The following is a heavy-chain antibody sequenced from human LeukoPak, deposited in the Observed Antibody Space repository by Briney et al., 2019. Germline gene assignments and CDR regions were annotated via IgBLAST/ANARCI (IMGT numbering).Heavy chain of an antibody. J-gene: IGHJ4*02. Sequence: SETLSLTCTVSGTSISSHYWNWIRQPPGKGLECTGYIYYTGSTNYNPSLKSRVTISLDTSKHQFSLRLSSVTAADTAVYYCATHGHSYGYYYFDSWGQGTLVTVSS. V-gene: IGHV4-59*08. CDR1: GTSISSHY. CDR2: IYYTGST. CDR3: ATHGHSYGYYYFDS. D-gene: IGHD5-18*01.